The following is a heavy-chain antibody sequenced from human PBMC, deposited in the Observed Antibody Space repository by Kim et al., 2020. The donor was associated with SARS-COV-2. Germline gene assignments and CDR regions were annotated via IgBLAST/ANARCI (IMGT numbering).Heavy chain of an antibody. Sequence: ASVKVSCKASGYTFTDYYLHWVRQAPGQGLEWMGRINPETGGTNYAQRFQGRVTMTRDTSISTAYMELSSLKYDDTAVYYCARPKSLDQWGQGTLVTVSS. V-gene: IGHV1-2*06. CDR2: INPETGGT. CDR1: GYTFTDYY. J-gene: IGHJ4*02. CDR3: ARPKSLDQ.